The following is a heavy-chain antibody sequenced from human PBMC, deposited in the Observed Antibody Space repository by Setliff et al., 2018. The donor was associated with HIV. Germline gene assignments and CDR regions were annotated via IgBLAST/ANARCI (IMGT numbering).Heavy chain of an antibody. Sequence: SETLSLTCTVSGGSISSYHWTWIRQPAGKGLEWIGRIGPIYTSGSTKYNPSLERRVTMSVETSKNQFSLRLYAVTAADTAVYYCAIFDLSTTSSADWGQGALVTVSS. J-gene: IGHJ1*01. CDR1: GGSISSYH. V-gene: IGHV4-4*07. CDR3: AIFDLSTTSSAD. D-gene: IGHD6-6*01. CDR2: IGPIYTSGST.